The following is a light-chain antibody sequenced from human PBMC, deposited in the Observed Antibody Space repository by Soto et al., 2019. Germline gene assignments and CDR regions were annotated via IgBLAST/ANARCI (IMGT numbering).Light chain of an antibody. Sequence: QSAPTQPASVSGSPGQSITISCTGTSSDVGVYKYVSWYQQLPGKAPKLLIYEVSNRPSGVSNRFSGSKSGNTASLTISGLQPEDEADYYCSSYTRSNTWMFGGGTKLTVL. V-gene: IGLV2-14*01. CDR2: EVS. CDR3: SSYTRSNTWM. J-gene: IGLJ3*02. CDR1: SSDVGVYKY.